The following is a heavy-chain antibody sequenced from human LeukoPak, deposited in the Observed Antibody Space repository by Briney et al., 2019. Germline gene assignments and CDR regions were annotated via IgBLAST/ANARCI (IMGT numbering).Heavy chain of an antibody. CDR3: AKDINSVGATGFFDY. Sequence: GRPLRLSCAASGFTFDDYAMHWVRQAPGKGLEWVSGISWNSGSIGYADSVKGRFTISRDNAKNSLYLQMNSLRAEDTALYYCAKDINSVGATGFFDYWGQGTLVTVSS. D-gene: IGHD1-26*01. CDR2: ISWNSGSI. CDR1: GFTFDDYA. J-gene: IGHJ4*02. V-gene: IGHV3-9*01.